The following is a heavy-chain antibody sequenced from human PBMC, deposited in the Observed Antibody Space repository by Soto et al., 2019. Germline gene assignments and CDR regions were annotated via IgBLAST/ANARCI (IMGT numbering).Heavy chain of an antibody. CDR1: GFTFSSYG. Sequence: QVQLVESGGGVVQPGRSLRLSCAASGFTFSSYGMHWVRQAPGTGLEWVAVIWYDGSNKYYADSVKGRFTISRDNSRNTLYLQMNRLSAEDTAVYYCESDTVIPADISYYFDYWGQGTLVTVSS. CDR3: ESDTVIPADISYYFDY. J-gene: IGHJ4*02. D-gene: IGHD2-2*02. CDR2: IWYDGSNK. V-gene: IGHV3-33*01.